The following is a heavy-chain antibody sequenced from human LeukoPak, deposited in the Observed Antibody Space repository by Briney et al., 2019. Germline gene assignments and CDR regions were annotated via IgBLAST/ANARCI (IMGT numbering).Heavy chain of an antibody. J-gene: IGHJ4*02. CDR2: ISYDGSNK. D-gene: IGHD4-11*01. CDR3: AKDRETTLDC. Sequence: GRSLRLSCAASGFTFSSYGMHWVRQAPGKGLEWVAVISYDGSNKYYADSVKGRFTISRDNSKNTLYLQMNSLRAEDTAVYYCAKDRETTLDCWGQGTLVTVSS. CDR1: GFTFSSYG. V-gene: IGHV3-30*18.